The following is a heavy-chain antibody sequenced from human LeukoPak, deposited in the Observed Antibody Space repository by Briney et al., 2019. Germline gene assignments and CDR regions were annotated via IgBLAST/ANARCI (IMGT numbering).Heavy chain of an antibody. CDR3: ARDMLTLLWFGESSTHAEPNWFDP. Sequence: PSETLSLTCAVYGGSFSGYYWSWIRQPPGKGLEWIGEINHSGSTNYNPSLKSRVTISVDTSKNQFSLKLSSVTAADTAVYYCARDMLTLLWFGESSTHAEPNWFDPWGQGTLVTVSS. J-gene: IGHJ5*02. CDR1: GGSFSGYY. CDR2: INHSGST. V-gene: IGHV4-34*01. D-gene: IGHD3-10*01.